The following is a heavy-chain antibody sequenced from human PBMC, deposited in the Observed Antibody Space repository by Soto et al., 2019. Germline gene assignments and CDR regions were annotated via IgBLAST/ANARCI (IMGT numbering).Heavy chain of an antibody. V-gene: IGHV4-59*01. J-gene: IGHJ6*03. Sequence: SETLSLTCTVSGGSISSYYWSWIRQPPGKGLEWIGYIYYSGSTNYNPSLKSRVTISVDTSKNQFSLKLSSVTAADMAVYYCARDRVAVAGNYYYYYMDVWGKGTTVTVSS. D-gene: IGHD6-19*01. CDR2: IYYSGST. CDR3: ARDRVAVAGNYYYYYMDV. CDR1: GGSISSYY.